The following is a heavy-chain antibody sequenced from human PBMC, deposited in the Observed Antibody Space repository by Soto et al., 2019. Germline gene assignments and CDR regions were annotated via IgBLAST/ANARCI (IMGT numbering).Heavy chain of an antibody. CDR2: IYYDGSNE. CDR3: ARVDVVVAADAFDI. CDR1: EFTFSNFG. J-gene: IGHJ3*02. D-gene: IGHD2-15*01. Sequence: QVQLVESGGGVVQPGRPLRLSCAASEFTFSNFGMHWVRQAPGKGLEWVAVIYYDGSNEYYADSVKGRFTISRDNSKNTLYLQMNSLRAEDTAVYYCARVDVVVAADAFDIWGQGTMVTVSS. V-gene: IGHV3-33*01.